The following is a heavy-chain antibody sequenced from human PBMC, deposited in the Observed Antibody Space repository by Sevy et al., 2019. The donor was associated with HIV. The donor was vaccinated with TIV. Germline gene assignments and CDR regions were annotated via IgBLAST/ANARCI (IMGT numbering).Heavy chain of an antibody. CDR2: ISAYNGNT. D-gene: IGHD4-17*01. Sequence: ASVKVSCKASGYTFPNYGISWVRQAPGQGLEWMGWISAYNGNTNYAEKLQGRVTMTTDRSTSTAYMDLRSLRSDDTDVYYCARSLYYGDYPLWYFDLWGRGTQVTVSS. J-gene: IGHJ2*01. CDR1: GYTFPNYG. V-gene: IGHV1-18*01. CDR3: ARSLYYGDYPLWYFDL.